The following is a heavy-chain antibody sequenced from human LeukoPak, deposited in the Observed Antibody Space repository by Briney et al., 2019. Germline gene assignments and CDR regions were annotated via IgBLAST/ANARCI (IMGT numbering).Heavy chain of an antibody. V-gene: IGHV3-20*04. CDR2: INWNGDDT. CDR1: GFTFDSYG. D-gene: IGHD3-10*01. Sequence: GGSLRLSCEASGFTFDSYGMSWVRQAPGKGLEWVSGINWNGDDTTYADSVKGRFTISRDNAKNSLYLQMNSLRAEDTAFYYCVRGEELVGSYFDYWGQGALVTVSS. J-gene: IGHJ4*02. CDR3: VRGEELVGSYFDY.